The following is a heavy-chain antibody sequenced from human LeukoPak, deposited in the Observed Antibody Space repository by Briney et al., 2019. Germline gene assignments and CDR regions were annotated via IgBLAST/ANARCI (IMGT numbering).Heavy chain of an antibody. V-gene: IGHV4-34*01. CDR3: ARSYYYDSSGYYYDS. Sequence: PSETLSLTCAVYGGSFSGYCWSWIRQPPGKGLEWIGEINHSGSTNYNPSLKSRVTISVDTSKNQFSLKLSSVTAADTAVYYCARSYYYDSSGYYYDSWGQGTLVTVSS. J-gene: IGHJ4*02. CDR2: INHSGST. D-gene: IGHD3-22*01. CDR1: GGSFSGYC.